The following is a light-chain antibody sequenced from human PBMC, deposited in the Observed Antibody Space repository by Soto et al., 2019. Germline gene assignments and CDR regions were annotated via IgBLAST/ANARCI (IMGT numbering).Light chain of an antibody. J-gene: IGKJ4*01. Sequence: DIPMTQSPSSLSASVGDRVTITCRASQSISSYLNWYQQKPGKAPKLLIYAASSLQSGVPSRFSGSGSGTHFTLTISSLQPEDFATYFCQQSSSTQLTFGGGTKVQVK. CDR2: AAS. CDR3: QQSSSTQLT. V-gene: IGKV1-39*01. CDR1: QSISSY.